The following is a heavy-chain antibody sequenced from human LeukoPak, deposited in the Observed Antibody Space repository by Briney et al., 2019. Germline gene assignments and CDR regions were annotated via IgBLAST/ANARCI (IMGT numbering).Heavy chain of an antibody. V-gene: IGHV3-23*01. D-gene: IGHD2-21*02. CDR3: GKVKLRGYCGGDCYSYFDY. CDR1: GFIFSSYA. CDR2: TSSSGGNT. Sequence: GGSMTPACPASGFIFSSYAMSWVRQAEGKVLEWVSSTSSSGGNTYYANSVKGRFTISRDTSKNPLYLQMNSLRAEETAVYYCGKVKLRGYCGGDCYSYFDYWGQGTLVTVSS. J-gene: IGHJ4*02.